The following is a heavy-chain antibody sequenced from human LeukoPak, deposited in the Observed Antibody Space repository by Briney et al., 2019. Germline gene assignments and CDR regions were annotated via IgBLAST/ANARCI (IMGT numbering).Heavy chain of an antibody. Sequence: PGGSLRLSCAASGFTVSGNYMNWVRQAPGKGLEWVSGIGGSGGRTYYADSVQGRFTISRDNSKNTVDLQMNSLRAEDTAIYYCAKGRIAVAHYYGMDVWGQGTTVTVSS. CDR2: IGGSGGRT. V-gene: IGHV3-23*01. J-gene: IGHJ6*02. D-gene: IGHD6-19*01. CDR3: AKGRIAVAHYYGMDV. CDR1: GFTVSGNY.